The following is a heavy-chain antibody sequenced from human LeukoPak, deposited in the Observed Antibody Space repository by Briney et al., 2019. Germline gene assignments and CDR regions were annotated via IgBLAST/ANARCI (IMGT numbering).Heavy chain of an antibody. CDR3: ARIRDGYNDAYDI. D-gene: IGHD5-24*01. V-gene: IGHV1-46*01. CDR2: INPGGDNT. CDR1: GYTFTKSY. Sequence: ASVKVSCKASGYTFTKSYIHWVRQAPGQRLEWLGLINPGGDNTKYAQNFQGRVTMTSDTSARTVYMELSSLRSEDTAIYYCARIRDGYNDAYDIWGQGTVVTVPS. J-gene: IGHJ3*02.